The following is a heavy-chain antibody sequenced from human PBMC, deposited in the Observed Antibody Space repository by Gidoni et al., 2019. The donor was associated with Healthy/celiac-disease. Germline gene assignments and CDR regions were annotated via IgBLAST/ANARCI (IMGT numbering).Heavy chain of an antibody. CDR3: ARKDIVATNFLYSYGMDV. CDR2: INHSGST. CDR1: GGSFSGYY. V-gene: IGHV4-34*01. J-gene: IGHJ6*02. Sequence: QVQLQQWGAGLLKPSETLSLTCAVYGGSFSGYYWSWIRQPPGKGLEWIGEINHSGSTNYNPSLKSRVTISVDTSKNQFSLKLSSVTAADTAVYYCARKDIVATNFLYSYGMDVWGQGTTVTVSS. D-gene: IGHD5-12*01.